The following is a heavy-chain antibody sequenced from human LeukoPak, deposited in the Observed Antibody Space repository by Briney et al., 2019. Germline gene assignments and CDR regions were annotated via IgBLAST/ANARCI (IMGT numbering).Heavy chain of an antibody. CDR1: GYTFTSYD. D-gene: IGHD3-10*01. V-gene: IGHV1-8*01. CDR2: MNPNTGNT. Sequence: ASVKVSCKASGYTFTSYDINWVRQATGQGLEWMGWMNPNTGNTGYAQKFQGRVTMTRDTSISTAYMELSSLRSDDTAVYYCARDMKDYYGSGSYWSFNYYYYYYMDVWGKGTTVTISS. J-gene: IGHJ6*03. CDR3: ARDMKDYYGSGSYWSFNYYYYYYMDV.